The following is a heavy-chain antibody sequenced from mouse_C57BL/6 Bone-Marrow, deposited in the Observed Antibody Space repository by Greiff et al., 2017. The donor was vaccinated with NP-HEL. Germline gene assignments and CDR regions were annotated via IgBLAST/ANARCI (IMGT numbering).Heavy chain of an antibody. V-gene: IGHV1-74*01. Sequence: VQLQQPGAELVKPGASLKVSCKASGYTFTSYWMHWVKQRPAQGLEWIGRIHPSDSDTNYNQKFKGKATLTVDKSSSTAYMQLSILTAEDSAVYYCAIRDLVSYGPYDYAMDYWGQGTSVTVAS. D-gene: IGHD2-10*02. CDR1: GYTFTSYW. J-gene: IGHJ4*01. CDR2: IHPSDSDT. CDR3: AIRDLVSYGPYDYAMDY.